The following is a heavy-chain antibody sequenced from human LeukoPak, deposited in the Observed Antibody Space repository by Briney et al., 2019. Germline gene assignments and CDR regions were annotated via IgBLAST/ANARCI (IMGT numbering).Heavy chain of an antibody. D-gene: IGHD6-13*01. CDR2: ISGGGVTT. CDR1: GFTSIAYA. CDR3: VKFYPRGEIAPPGSDTFDI. J-gene: IGHJ3*02. Sequence: GGSLRLSCVGSGFTSIAYALTWARQAPGKGLEWVSGISGGGVTTYYADSVKGRFTISRDNSKNTLYLQMTSLRADDTAVYYCVKFYPRGEIAPPGSDTFDIWGQGTVVSVSS. V-gene: IGHV3-23*01.